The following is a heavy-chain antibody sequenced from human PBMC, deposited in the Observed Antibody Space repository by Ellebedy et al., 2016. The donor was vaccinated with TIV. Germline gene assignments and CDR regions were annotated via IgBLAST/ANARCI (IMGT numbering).Heavy chain of an antibody. J-gene: IGHJ3*02. D-gene: IGHD6-19*01. CDR1: GLILSNAW. CDR2: IKRKTDGGTT. Sequence: GESLKISCAGSGLILSNAWMSWVRQAPGKGLEWVGRIKRKTDGGTTDYAAPMKGRFTISRDDSKNTLYLQMTSLKTDDTAVYYCTTDLVALAGTWYDAFDIWGQGTMVTVSS. V-gene: IGHV3-15*01. CDR3: TTDLVALAGTWYDAFDI.